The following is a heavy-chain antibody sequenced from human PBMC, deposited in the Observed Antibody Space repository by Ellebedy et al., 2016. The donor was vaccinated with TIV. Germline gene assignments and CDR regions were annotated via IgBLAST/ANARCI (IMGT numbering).Heavy chain of an antibody. CDR3: ARPNYGGNQPFDY. J-gene: IGHJ4*02. CDR1: GFTLDSYV. V-gene: IGHV3-30*12. Sequence: GESLKISCTVSGFTLDSYVMHWVRQAPGKGLEWVAFIQYDGSNKNYADSVKGRFTISRDNAKNSLYLQMNSLRAEDTAVYYCARPNYGGNQPFDYWGQGTLVTVSS. CDR2: IQYDGSNK. D-gene: IGHD4-23*01.